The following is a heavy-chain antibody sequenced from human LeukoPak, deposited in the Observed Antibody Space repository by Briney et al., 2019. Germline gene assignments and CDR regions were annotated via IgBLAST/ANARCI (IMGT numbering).Heavy chain of an antibody. V-gene: IGHV3-9*01. J-gene: IGHJ6*02. Sequence: GRSLRLSCAASGFTFDDYAMHWVRQAPGKGLEWVSGISWNSGSIGYADSVKGRFTISRDNAKNSLYLQMNSLRAGDTALYYCAKESATIWMGRKYYYGMDVWGQGTTVTVSS. CDR1: GFTFDDYA. CDR3: AKESATIWMGRKYYYGMDV. D-gene: IGHD5-12*01. CDR2: ISWNSGSI.